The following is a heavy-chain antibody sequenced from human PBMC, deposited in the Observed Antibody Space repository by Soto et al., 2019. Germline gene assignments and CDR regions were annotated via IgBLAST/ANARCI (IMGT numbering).Heavy chain of an antibody. CDR3: ARGNIIGP. V-gene: IGHV4-59*01. D-gene: IGHD3-3*01. J-gene: IGHJ5*02. CDR2: VHDSGTT. CDR1: GGSISTYY. Sequence: QVQLQESGPGLVKPSETLSLTCTVSGGSISTYYWTWIRQPPGKGLEWIGYVHDSGTTNYNPSLKSRVTMSVDTSKNQCSLKLRSVTAADTAVYYCARGNIIGPWGQGTLVTVSS.